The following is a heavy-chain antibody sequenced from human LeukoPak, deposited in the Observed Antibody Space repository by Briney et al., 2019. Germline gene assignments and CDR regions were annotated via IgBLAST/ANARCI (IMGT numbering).Heavy chain of an antibody. V-gene: IGHV4-34*01. D-gene: IGHD5-18*01. Sequence: SATLSLTCAVYGGSFSGYYWSSIRQPPGKGLEWIGEINHSGSTNYNPSLKSRVTISVDTSKNQFSLKLSSVTAADTAVYYCARGRIQLWTLAYCYLDYWGQGTLVTVSS. CDR3: ARGRIQLWTLAYCYLDY. J-gene: IGHJ4*02. CDR1: GGSFSGYY. CDR2: INHSGST.